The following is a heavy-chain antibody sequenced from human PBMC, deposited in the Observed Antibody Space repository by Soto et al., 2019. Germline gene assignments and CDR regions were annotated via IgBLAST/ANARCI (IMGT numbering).Heavy chain of an antibody. Sequence: EVQLLESGGGLVQPGGSLRLSCAASGFTFSSYTLTWVRQAPGKGLEWVSSINDGAGDTHYADSVKGRFTISRDNSKNTLYLQMNSLRAEDTAVYYCAKECGYDYWGQGTRVTVSS. V-gene: IGHV3-23*01. D-gene: IGHD3-22*01. CDR2: INDGAGDT. J-gene: IGHJ4*02. CDR3: AKECGYDY. CDR1: GFTFSSYT.